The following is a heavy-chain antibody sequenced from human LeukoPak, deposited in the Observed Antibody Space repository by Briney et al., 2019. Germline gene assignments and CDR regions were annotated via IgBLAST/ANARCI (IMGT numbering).Heavy chain of an antibody. D-gene: IGHD6-13*01. CDR2: ISGSGGST. Sequence: PGGSLSLSCAASGFTFSSYAVSWVRQAPGKGLEWVSAISGSGGSTYYADSVKGRFTISRDNAKNTLYLQMNSLRAEDTAVYYCARESGIAAALDLWGQGTLVTVSS. J-gene: IGHJ5*02. V-gene: IGHV3-23*01. CDR1: GFTFSSYA. CDR3: ARESGIAAALDL.